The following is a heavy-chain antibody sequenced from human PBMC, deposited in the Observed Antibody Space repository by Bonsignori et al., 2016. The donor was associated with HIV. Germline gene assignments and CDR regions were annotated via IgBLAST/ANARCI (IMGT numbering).Heavy chain of an antibody. CDR2: IYSGDST. J-gene: IGHJ4*02. D-gene: IGHD3-10*01. V-gene: IGHV3-66*01. CDR3: ARGRGAMVRGVLGYYFDY. Sequence: IRQPPGKGLEWVSVIYSGDSTVYADSVKGRFVISRDNSKNTVYLQMNSLRAEDTAVYYCARGRGAMVRGVLGYYFDYWGQGTLVTVSS.